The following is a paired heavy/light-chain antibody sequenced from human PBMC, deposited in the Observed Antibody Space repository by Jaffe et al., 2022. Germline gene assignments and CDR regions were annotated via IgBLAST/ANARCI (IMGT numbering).Light chain of an antibody. CDR2: GAS. Sequence: DIQMTQSPSSLSASVGDRVTITCRASQGISNYLAWYQQKPGKVPKLLIYGASTLQSGVPSRFSGSGSGTDFTLTISSLQPEDVATYFCHKYNSAPPLFSFGPGTKVDI. CDR1: QGISNY. CDR3: HKYNSAPPLFS. J-gene: IGKJ3*01. V-gene: IGKV1-27*01.
Heavy chain of an antibody. J-gene: IGHJ4*02. CDR2: ISWNSVNL. CDR1: GFSFEDYA. D-gene: IGHD2-2*02. V-gene: IGHV3-9*01. CDR3: AKLRSKELSAAINY. Sequence: EVQLVESGGGLVQPGRSLRLSCAASGFSFEDYAMHWVRQAPGKGLEWVSGISWNSVNLAYADSVKGRFTISRDNAKNSLDLQMNSLTAEDTAFYYCAKLRSKELSAAINYWGQGTLVTVSS.